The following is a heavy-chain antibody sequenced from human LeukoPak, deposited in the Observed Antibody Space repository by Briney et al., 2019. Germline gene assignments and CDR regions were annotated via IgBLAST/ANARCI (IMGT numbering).Heavy chain of an antibody. CDR1: GFTFTNYA. CDR2: VTGPGDTT. D-gene: IGHD3-16*01. V-gene: IGHV3-23*01. Sequence: GGSLRLSCATSGFTFTNYAMNWVRQAPGKGLEWVSAVTGPGDTTYYADSVKGRFFMSREDSKTTVYLQMNSLRAEDTAIYYCAKGAEIXLWGQGTLVTVSS. CDR3: AKGAEIXL. J-gene: IGHJ4*02.